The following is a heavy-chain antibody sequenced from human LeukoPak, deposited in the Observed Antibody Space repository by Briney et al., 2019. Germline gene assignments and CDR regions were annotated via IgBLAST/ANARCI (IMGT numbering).Heavy chain of an antibody. Sequence: PSETLSLTCTVSGGSISSYYWSWLRQPPGKGLEWIGYIYYSGSTNYNPSLTSRVTISVDTSKNQFSLKLSSVTAADTAVYYCASMIAAAGMGYFDYWGQGTLVTVSS. CDR1: GGSISSYY. CDR2: IYYSGST. D-gene: IGHD6-13*01. V-gene: IGHV4-59*01. J-gene: IGHJ4*02. CDR3: ASMIAAAGMGYFDY.